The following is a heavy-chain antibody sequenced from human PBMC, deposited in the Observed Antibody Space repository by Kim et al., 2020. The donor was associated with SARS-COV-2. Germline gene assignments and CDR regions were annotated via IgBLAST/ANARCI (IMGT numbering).Heavy chain of an antibody. J-gene: IGHJ4*02. V-gene: IGHV1-46*01. CDR3: ARAYGSGSYETNFDY. Sequence: AKKFRGRVTMTRDTSTSTVYMELSSLRSEDTAVYYCARAYGSGSYETNFDYWGQGTLVTVSS. D-gene: IGHD3-10*01.